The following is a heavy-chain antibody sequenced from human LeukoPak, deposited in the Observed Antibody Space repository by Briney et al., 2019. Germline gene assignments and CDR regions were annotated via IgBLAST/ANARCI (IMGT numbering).Heavy chain of an antibody. Sequence: GGSLRLSCVVSGFTFSSYAMSWARQAPGKGLEWVSGISGGGGSTYYADSVQGRFTISRDNSKNTLSLQMNSLRAEDTAVYYCAKDVSKPVAATFDYWGQGTLLTVSS. V-gene: IGHV3-23*01. CDR1: GFTFSSYA. D-gene: IGHD6-19*01. J-gene: IGHJ4*02. CDR3: AKDVSKPVAATFDY. CDR2: ISGGGGST.